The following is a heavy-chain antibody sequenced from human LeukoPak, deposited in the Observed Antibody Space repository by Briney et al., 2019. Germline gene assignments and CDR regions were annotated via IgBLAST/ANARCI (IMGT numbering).Heavy chain of an antibody. CDR3: ARDHKWGFDI. D-gene: IGHD2-8*01. V-gene: IGHV3-23*01. CDR2: ISGDGEST. CDR1: GFTFTSYA. J-gene: IGHJ3*02. Sequence: GGSLRLSCAASGFTFTSYALDWVRQAPGKGLEWISVISGDGESTHYADSVKGRFTISRDNSKNTLYLQMNSLRAEDTAVYYCARDHKWGFDIWGQGTMVTVSS.